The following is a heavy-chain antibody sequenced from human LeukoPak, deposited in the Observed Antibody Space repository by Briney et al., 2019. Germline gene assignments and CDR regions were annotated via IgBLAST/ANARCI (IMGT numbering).Heavy chain of an antibody. Sequence: GGSLRLSCAASGFSFRSYWMSWVRQAPGKGLEWVANIESDGSEKNYADSVKGRLTISRDNAKNSLYLQMDSLRAEDTAVYYCAGGMGWVSDYWGQGTLVTVSS. CDR1: GFSFRSYW. CDR3: AGGMGWVSDY. D-gene: IGHD6-19*01. J-gene: IGHJ4*02. CDR2: IESDGSEK. V-gene: IGHV3-7*03.